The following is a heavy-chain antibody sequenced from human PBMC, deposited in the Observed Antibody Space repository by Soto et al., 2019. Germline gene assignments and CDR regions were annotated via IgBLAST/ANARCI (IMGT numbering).Heavy chain of an antibody. D-gene: IGHD5-18*01. CDR1: GFTFSNAW. CDR2: IKSKTDGGTT. J-gene: IGHJ4*02. V-gene: IGHV3-15*01. CDR3: TSSGYSYPYFRN. Sequence: EVQVVESGGGLVKPGGSLRLSCAASGFTFSNAWMSWVRLAPGKGLEWVGRIKSKTDGGTTDCVAPVKGRFTISRDDSKDTLYLQMNSLKTEDTAVYYCTSSGYSYPYFRNWGQGTLVTVSS.